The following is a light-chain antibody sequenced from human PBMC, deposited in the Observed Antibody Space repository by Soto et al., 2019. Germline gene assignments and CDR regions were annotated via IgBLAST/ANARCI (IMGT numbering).Light chain of an antibody. J-gene: IGKJ1*01. Sequence: DIQMTQSPSTLSGSVGDRVTITCRASQTIISWLAWYQQKPGKAPKLLIYKASTLKSGVPSRFSGSGSGTDFTLTISRLEPEDFAVYYCQQYGSSPQTFGQGTKVDIK. CDR1: QTIISW. CDR2: KAS. CDR3: QQYGSSPQT. V-gene: IGKV1-5*03.